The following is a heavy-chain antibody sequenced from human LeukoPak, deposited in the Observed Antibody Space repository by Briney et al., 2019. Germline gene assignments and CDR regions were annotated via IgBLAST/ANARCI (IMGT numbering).Heavy chain of an antibody. J-gene: IGHJ5*02. CDR1: GFTFSSYS. CDR2: ISSSSSYI. D-gene: IGHD3-3*01. CDR3: ARDHVPTIFGVVIIPGWFDP. V-gene: IGHV3-21*01. Sequence: GGSLRLSCAASGFTFSSYSMNWVRQAPGKGLEWVSSISSSSSYIYYADSVKGRFTISRDNAKNSLYLQMNSLRAEDTAVYYCARDHVPTIFGVVIIPGWFDPWGQGTLVTVSS.